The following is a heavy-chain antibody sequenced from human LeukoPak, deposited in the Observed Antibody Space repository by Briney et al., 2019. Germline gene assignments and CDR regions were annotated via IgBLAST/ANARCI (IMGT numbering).Heavy chain of an antibody. D-gene: IGHD2-21*01. CDR3: ARVGVGVGNAMDV. Sequence: SETLSLTCTVSGGSISTYYWPWIRQPPGKGLEWIGYIYYSGTTNYNPSLKSRVTMSVDTSKNQFSLKLRSVTAADTAVYYCARVGVGVGNAMDVWGKGTTVTVSS. CDR1: GGSISTYY. CDR2: IYYSGTT. V-gene: IGHV4-59*01. J-gene: IGHJ6*04.